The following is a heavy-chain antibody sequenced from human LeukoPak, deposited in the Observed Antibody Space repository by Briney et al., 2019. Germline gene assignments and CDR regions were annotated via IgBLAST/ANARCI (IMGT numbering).Heavy chain of an antibody. CDR2: ISWDGGST. V-gene: IGHV3-43D*03. Sequence: GGSLRLSCAASGFTFDDYAMHWVRQAPGKGLEWVSLISWDGGSTYYADSVRGRFTISRDNSKNSLYLQMNSLRAEDTALYYCAKEGRSGYRYYYYYYMDVWGKGTTVTVSS. CDR3: AKEGRSGYRYYYYYYMDV. CDR1: GFTFDDYA. D-gene: IGHD3-3*01. J-gene: IGHJ6*03.